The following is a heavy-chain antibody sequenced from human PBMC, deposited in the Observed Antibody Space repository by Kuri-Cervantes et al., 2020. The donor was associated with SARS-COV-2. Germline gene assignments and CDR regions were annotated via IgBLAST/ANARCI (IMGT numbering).Heavy chain of an antibody. D-gene: IGHD4-23*01. CDR3: ARTTTVVTPVDY. J-gene: IGHJ4*02. CDR2: IYPGDSDT. V-gene: IGHV5-51*01. Sequence: GESLKISCKGSGYNFNNHWLGWVRQMPGKGLEWMGIIYPGDSDTRYSPSFQGQVTISADKSISTAYLQWSSLKASDTAMYYCARTTTVVTPVDYWGQGTLVTVSS. CDR1: GYNFNNHW.